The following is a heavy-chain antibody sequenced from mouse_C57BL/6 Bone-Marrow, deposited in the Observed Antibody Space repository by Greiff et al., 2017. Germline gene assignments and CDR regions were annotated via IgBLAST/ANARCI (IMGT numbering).Heavy chain of an antibody. V-gene: IGHV5-16*01. D-gene: IGHD2-1*01. CDR3: ARDRGGNYSYYFDY. CDR2: INYDGSST. CDR1: GFTFSDYY. Sequence: EVQVVESEGGLVQPGSSMKLSCTASGFTFSDYYMAWVRQVPEKGLEWVANINYDGSSTYYLDSLKSRFIISRDNAKNTLYLQMSSLKSEDTATYYCARDRGGNYSYYFDYWGQGTTLTVSS. J-gene: IGHJ2*01.